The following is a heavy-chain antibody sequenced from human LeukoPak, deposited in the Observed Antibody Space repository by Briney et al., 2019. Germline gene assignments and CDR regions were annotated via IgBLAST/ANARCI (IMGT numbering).Heavy chain of an antibody. CDR3: ARLLPAAIALDAFDI. D-gene: IGHD2-2*01. CDR1: GYSFTSYW. V-gene: IGHV5-51*01. CDR2: IYSGDSDT. Sequence: GESLKISCKGSGYSFTSYWIGWVRQMPGKGLEWMGIIYSGDSDTRYSPSFQGQVTISADKSISTAYLQWSSLRASDTAMYYCARLLPAAIALDAFDIWGQGTMVTVSS. J-gene: IGHJ3*02.